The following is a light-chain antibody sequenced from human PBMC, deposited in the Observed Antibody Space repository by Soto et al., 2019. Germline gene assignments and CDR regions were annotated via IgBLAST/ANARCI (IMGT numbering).Light chain of an antibody. Sequence: ALTQPASVSGSPGQSITISCTGTSSDVGSYNLVSWYQQHPGKAPKLMIYEGSKRPSGASNRFSGSKSGNTASLTISGLQAEDEADYYCCSYAGSSTYVFGTGTKVTVL. CDR2: EGS. V-gene: IGLV2-23*01. J-gene: IGLJ1*01. CDR3: CSYAGSSTYV. CDR1: SSDVGSYNL.